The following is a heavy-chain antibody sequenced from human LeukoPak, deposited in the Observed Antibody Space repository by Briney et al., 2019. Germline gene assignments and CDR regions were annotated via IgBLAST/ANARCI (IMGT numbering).Heavy chain of an antibody. CDR3: AREEWDYCTNGVCYQAFDY. J-gene: IGHJ4*02. V-gene: IGHV1-46*01. D-gene: IGHD2-8*01. Sequence: ASVKVSCKASGGTFSNLAINWVRQASGQGLEWMGIINPSGGSTSYAQKFQGRVTMTRDMSTSTVYMELSSLRSEDTAVYYCAREEWDYCTNGVCYQAFDYWGQGTLVTVSS. CDR1: GGTFSNLA. CDR2: INPSGGST.